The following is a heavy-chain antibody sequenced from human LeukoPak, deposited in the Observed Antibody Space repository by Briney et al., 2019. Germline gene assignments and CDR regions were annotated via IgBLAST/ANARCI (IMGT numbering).Heavy chain of an antibody. CDR3: ARGLHCSTRYCSKALDV. CDR1: GYTFASYG. Sequence: ASVKVSCKASGYTFASYGISWVRQAPGQGLEWMGWISAYNGNTNYAQKLQGRVTLTTDTSTSTAYMELRSLRSDDTAVYYCARGLHCSTRYCSKALDVWGKGTTVTISS. CDR2: ISAYNGNT. J-gene: IGHJ6*04. V-gene: IGHV1-18*01. D-gene: IGHD2-2*01.